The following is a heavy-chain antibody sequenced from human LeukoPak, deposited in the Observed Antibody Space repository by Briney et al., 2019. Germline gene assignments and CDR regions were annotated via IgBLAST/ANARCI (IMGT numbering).Heavy chain of an antibody. Sequence: GGSLRLSCAASGFTFSSYWMHWVRQAPGKGLVWVSRINSDGSSTSYADSVKGRFTISRDKAKNTLYLQMNSLRDEDTAVYYCARYDYYDSSGYKIAEYFQHWGQGTLVTVSS. V-gene: IGHV3-74*01. CDR3: ARYDYYDSSGYKIAEYFQH. J-gene: IGHJ1*01. CDR2: INSDGSST. CDR1: GFTFSSYW. D-gene: IGHD3-22*01.